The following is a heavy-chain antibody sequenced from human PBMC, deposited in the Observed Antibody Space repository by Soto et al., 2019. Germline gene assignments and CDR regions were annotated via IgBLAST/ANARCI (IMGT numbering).Heavy chain of an antibody. Sequence: GGSLRLSCAASGFTFSSYAMHWVRQAPGKGLEWVAVISYDGSNKYYADSVKGRFTISRDNSKNTLYLQMNSLRAEDTAVYYCARDRNYDSSVDYWGQGTLVTVSS. CDR2: ISYDGSNK. D-gene: IGHD3-22*01. V-gene: IGHV3-30-3*01. CDR3: ARDRNYDSSVDY. CDR1: GFTFSSYA. J-gene: IGHJ4*02.